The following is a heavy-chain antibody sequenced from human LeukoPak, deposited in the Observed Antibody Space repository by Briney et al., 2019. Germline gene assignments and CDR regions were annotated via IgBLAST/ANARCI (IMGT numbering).Heavy chain of an antibody. CDR1: GYTFTNYG. CDR3: AREPRYASDWKGYAFDI. Sequence: ASVKVSCKASGYTFTNYGITWVRQAPGQGLEWMGWISAYNAHTNYAQNLQGRVTMTTDTPTTTAYMELRSLRSDDTAVYYCAREPRYASDWKGYAFDIWGQGTMVTVSS. D-gene: IGHD1-1*01. V-gene: IGHV1-18*01. CDR2: ISAYNAHT. J-gene: IGHJ3*02.